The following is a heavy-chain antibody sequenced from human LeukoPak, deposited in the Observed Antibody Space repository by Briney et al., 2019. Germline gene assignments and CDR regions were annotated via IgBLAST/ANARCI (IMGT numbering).Heavy chain of an antibody. J-gene: IGHJ4*02. D-gene: IGHD4-17*01. CDR2: IYYSGIT. Sequence: SETLSLTCTVSGGSISCSSYYWGWIRQPPGKGLEWIGSIYYSGITYYHPSLNSRVTISVAPSKNQFSLKLSSVTAADTAVYYCAREVSYGDYVPLYYFDYWGQGTLVTVSS. CDR3: AREVSYGDYVPLYYFDY. CDR1: GGSISCSSYY. V-gene: IGHV4-39*07.